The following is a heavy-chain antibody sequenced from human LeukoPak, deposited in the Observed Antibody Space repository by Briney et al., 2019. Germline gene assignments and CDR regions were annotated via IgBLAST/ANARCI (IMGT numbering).Heavy chain of an antibody. V-gene: IGHV1-18*01. CDR2: ISGYNGNT. D-gene: IGHD3-10*01. CDR1: GYTFTSYG. CDR3: VRDYYGSGPRALDI. Sequence: ASVKVSCKASGYTFTSYGISWVRQAPGQGLEWMGWISGYNGNTNYAQELQGRVTMTTDTSTSTAYMELRSLRSDDTAVYYCVRDYYGSGPRALDIWGQGTMVTVSS. J-gene: IGHJ3*02.